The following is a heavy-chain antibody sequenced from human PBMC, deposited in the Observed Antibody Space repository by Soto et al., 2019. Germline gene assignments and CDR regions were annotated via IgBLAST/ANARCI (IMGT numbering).Heavy chain of an antibody. V-gene: IGHV3-23*01. J-gene: IGHJ5*02. D-gene: IGHD6-19*01. CDR1: GFTFSSYA. Sequence: GGSLRLSCAASGFTFSSYAMSWVRQAPGKGLEWVSAISGSGGSTYYADSVKGRFTISRDNSKNTLYLQMNSLRAEDTAVYYCAKDPRSSGWYGFNWFDPWGQGTLVTVS. CDR3: AKDPRSSGWYGFNWFDP. CDR2: ISGSGGST.